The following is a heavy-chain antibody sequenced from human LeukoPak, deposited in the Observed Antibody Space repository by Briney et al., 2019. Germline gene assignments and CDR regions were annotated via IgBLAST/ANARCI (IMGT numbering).Heavy chain of an antibody. CDR1: GGSMSGYF. J-gene: IGHJ1*01. D-gene: IGHD6-13*01. V-gene: IGHV4-59*01. CDR2: IYYSGST. Sequence: SGTLSLTCTVSGGSMSGYFWSWIRQPPGKGLEWIGYIYYSGSTNYNPSLKSRVTISVDTSKNQFSLKLSSVTAADTAVYYCARSITSSWYGDFQHWGQGTLVTVS. CDR3: ARSITSSWYGDFQH.